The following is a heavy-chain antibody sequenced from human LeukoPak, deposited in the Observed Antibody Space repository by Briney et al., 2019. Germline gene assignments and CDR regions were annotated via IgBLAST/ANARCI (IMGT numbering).Heavy chain of an antibody. CDR1: GGSFSGYY. CDR2: INHSGST. CDR3: ARPGYSYGNFDY. V-gene: IGHV4-34*01. D-gene: IGHD5-18*01. J-gene: IGHJ4*02. Sequence: PSETLSLTCAVYGGSFSGYYWSWIRQPPGKGLEWIGEINHSGSTNYNPSLKSRVTISVDTSKNQFSLKLSSVTAADTAVYYCARPGYSYGNFDYWGQGTLVTVSS.